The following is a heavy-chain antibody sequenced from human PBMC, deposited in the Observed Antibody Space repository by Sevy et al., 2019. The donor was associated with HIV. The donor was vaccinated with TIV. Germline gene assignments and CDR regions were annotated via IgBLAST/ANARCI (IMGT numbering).Heavy chain of an antibody. CDR2: IIPIFGTA. D-gene: IGHD6-13*01. CDR3: ARDSRTYSSSSAPPDTYGMDV. CDR1: GGTFSSYA. Sequence: APVKVSCKASGGTFSSYAISWVRQAPGQGLEWMGGIIPIFGTANYAQKFQGRVTITADESTSTAYTELSSLRSEDTAVYYCARDSRTYSSSSAPPDTYGMDVWGQGTTVTVSS. J-gene: IGHJ6*02. V-gene: IGHV1-69*13.